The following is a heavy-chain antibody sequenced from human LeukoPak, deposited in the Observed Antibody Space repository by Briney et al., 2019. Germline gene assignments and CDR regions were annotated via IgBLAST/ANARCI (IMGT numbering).Heavy chain of an antibody. Sequence: GGSLRLSCAASGFTFSSYWMSWVRQAPGKGLEWVANIKQDGSEKYYVDSVKGRFTISRDNAKNSLYLQMNSLRAEDTAVYYSAREIGYSSSSYAPFDPWGQGTLVTVSS. CDR3: AREIGYSSSSYAPFDP. CDR1: GFTFSSYW. CDR2: IKQDGSEK. D-gene: IGHD6-6*01. V-gene: IGHV3-7*01. J-gene: IGHJ5*02.